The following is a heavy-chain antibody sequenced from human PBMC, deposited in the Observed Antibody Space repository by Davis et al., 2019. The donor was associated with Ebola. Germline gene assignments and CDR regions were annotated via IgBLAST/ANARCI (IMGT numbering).Heavy chain of an antibody. CDR3: AKARGSYGYVYYYGMDV. J-gene: IGHJ6*02. CDR2: ISGSGGST. CDR1: GFTFSSYA. D-gene: IGHD5-18*01. V-gene: IGHV3-23*01. Sequence: GGSLRLSCAASGFTFSSYAMSWVRQAPGKGLEWVSDISGSGGSTYYADSVKGRFTISRDNSKNTLYLQMNSLRAEDTAVYYCAKARGSYGYVYYYGMDVWGQGTTVTVSS.